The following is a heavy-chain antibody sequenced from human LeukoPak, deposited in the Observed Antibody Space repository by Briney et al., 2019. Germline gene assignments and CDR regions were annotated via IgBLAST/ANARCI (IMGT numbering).Heavy chain of an antibody. CDR1: GFTFIGYA. J-gene: IGHJ4*02. V-gene: IGHV3-23*01. Sequence: GRSLRLSCKASGFTFIGYAMSWVRQAPGKGLDWVSTVSGNGGTTYYADSVKGRFTISRDNSKNTMSLEMNHLRAEDTAVYYCAKVGSWAVGSFDYWGQGTPVTVSS. D-gene: IGHD3-10*01. CDR2: VSGNGGTT. CDR3: AKVGSWAVGSFDY.